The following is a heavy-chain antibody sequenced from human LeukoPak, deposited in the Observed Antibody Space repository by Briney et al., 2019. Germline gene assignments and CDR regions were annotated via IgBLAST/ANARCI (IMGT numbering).Heavy chain of an antibody. V-gene: IGHV4-34*01. CDR1: GGSFSGYY. Sequence: SSETLSLTCAVYGGSFSGYYWSWIRQPPGKGLEWIGEINHSGSTNYNPSLKSRVTISVDTSKNQFSLKLSSVTAADTAVHYCARAPNYYDSSGYYGAYNWFDPWGQGTLVTVSS. D-gene: IGHD3-22*01. J-gene: IGHJ5*02. CDR2: INHSGST. CDR3: ARAPNYYDSSGYYGAYNWFDP.